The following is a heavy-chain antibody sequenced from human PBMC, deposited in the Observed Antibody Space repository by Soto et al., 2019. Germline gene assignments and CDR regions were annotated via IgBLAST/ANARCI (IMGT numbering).Heavy chain of an antibody. CDR3: AREYSSSSYRYYYYGMDV. CDR1: GFTFSSYG. D-gene: IGHD6-6*01. V-gene: IGHV3-33*01. Sequence: GSLRLSCAASGFTFSSYGMHWVRQAPGKGLEWVAVIWYDGSNKYHADSVKGRFTISRDNSKNTLYLQMNSLRAEDTAVYYCAREYSSSSYRYYYYGMDVWGQGTTVTVSS. CDR2: IWYDGSNK. J-gene: IGHJ6*02.